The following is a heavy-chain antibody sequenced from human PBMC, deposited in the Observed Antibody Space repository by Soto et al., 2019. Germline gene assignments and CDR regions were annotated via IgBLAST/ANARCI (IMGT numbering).Heavy chain of an antibody. Sequence: EVQLVETGGGLIQPGGSLRLSCAASGFSVSNNYMSWVHQAPGKGLEWVSIIHAGGSTYYADSVKGRFTISRDNSKNTVYLQMNGLRDEDTAMYYCASLAVAEGFDPWGQGTLVTVSS. CDR3: ASLAVAEGFDP. CDR1: GFSVSNNY. V-gene: IGHV3-53*02. J-gene: IGHJ5*02. CDR2: IHAGGST. D-gene: IGHD6-19*01.